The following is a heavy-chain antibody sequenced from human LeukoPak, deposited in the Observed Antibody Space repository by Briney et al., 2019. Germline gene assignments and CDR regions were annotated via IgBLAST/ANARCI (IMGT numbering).Heavy chain of an antibody. CDR1: GYGFSNCW. Sequence: GESLKISGKGSGYGFSNCWIGGVRQMPGKGLEWMGIIYPGDSDTRFSPSFQGQVTISADKSISTAYLQWSSLKASDTAMYYCGTKSGGYYFFDYWGQGTLVTVSS. CDR3: GTKSGGYYFFDY. D-gene: IGHD1-26*01. J-gene: IGHJ4*02. CDR2: IYPGDSDT. V-gene: IGHV5-51*01.